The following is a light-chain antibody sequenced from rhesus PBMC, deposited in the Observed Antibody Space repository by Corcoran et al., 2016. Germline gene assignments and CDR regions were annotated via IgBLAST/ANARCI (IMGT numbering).Light chain of an antibody. J-gene: IGKJ4*01. CDR1: ESVGSY. CDR2: RAY. CDR3: QQYNDLLPT. V-gene: IGKV3-40*03. Sequence: EIVMTQSPATLSLSPGETATLSCRASESVGSYLAWYQQKPGQAPKLLVQRAYFRDTGTPDRFSGSGYRTEVTLTISSLEPEDVGVYHCQQYNDLLPTFGGGTKVELK.